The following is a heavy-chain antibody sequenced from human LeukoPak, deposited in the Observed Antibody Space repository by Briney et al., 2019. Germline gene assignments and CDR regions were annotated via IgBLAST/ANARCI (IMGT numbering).Heavy chain of an antibody. CDR3: AREAPSTFYFDS. V-gene: IGHV1-46*01. CDR2: IFPSGGST. D-gene: IGHD2-2*01. CDR1: GYTFTSYN. J-gene: IGHJ4*02. Sequence: ASVKVSCKASGYTFTSYNMHWVRQAPGQGLEWMGIIFPSGGSTIYAQNFQGRVTMTRDTSTSTVYMELSSPRSEDTAVYYCAREAPSTFYFDSWGQGTLVTVSS.